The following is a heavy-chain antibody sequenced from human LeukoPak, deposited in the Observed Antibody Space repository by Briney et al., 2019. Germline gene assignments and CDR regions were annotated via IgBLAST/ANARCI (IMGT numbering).Heavy chain of an antibody. CDR2: IYYSGST. Sequence: SETLSLTCTVSGGSISSYYWSWIRQPPGKGLEWIGYIYYSGSTNYNPSLKSRVTISVDTSKNQFSLKLSSVTAADTAVYYCARATMIVVGIDYWGQGTLVTVSS. CDR3: ARATMIVVGIDY. D-gene: IGHD3-22*01. CDR1: GGSISSYY. J-gene: IGHJ4*02. V-gene: IGHV4-59*08.